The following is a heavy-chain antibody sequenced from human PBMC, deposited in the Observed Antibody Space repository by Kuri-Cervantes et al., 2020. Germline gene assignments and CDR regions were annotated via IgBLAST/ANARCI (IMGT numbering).Heavy chain of an antibody. J-gene: IGHJ6*03. V-gene: IGHV4-34*01. CDR1: GGSFSGYY. CDR3: AREQYYYGSGSYLPTSYYYYYMDV. Sequence: ESLKISCAVYGGSFSGYYWSWIRQPPGKGLEWIGEINHSGSTNYNPSLKSRVTISVDTSKNQFSLKLSSVTAADTAVYYCAREQYYYGSGSYLPTSYYYYYMDVWGKGTTVTVSS. D-gene: IGHD3-10*01. CDR2: INHSGST.